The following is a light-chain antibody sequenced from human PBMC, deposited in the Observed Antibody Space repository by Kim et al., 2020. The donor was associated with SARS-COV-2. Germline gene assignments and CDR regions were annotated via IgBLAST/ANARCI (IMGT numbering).Light chain of an antibody. CDR1: QSISSY. J-gene: IGKJ1*01. V-gene: IGKV1-39*01. CDR3: QQSYSTPRT. CDR2: AAS. Sequence: SASVGDRVTITCRASQSISSYLNWYQQKPGKAPKLLIYAASSLQSGVPSRFSGSGSGTDFTLTISSLQPEDFVTYYCQQSYSTPRTFGQGTKLEI.